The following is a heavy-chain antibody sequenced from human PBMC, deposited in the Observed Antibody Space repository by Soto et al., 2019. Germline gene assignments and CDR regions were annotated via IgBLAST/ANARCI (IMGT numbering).Heavy chain of an antibody. CDR3: ARHGGGVLNWFDP. CDR2: IDPSDSYT. CDR1: GYSFTSFW. J-gene: IGHJ5*02. V-gene: IGHV5-10-1*01. D-gene: IGHD2-8*02. Sequence: GESLKISCKGSGYSFTSFWISWVRQMPGKGLEWMGRIDPSDSYTNYSPSFQGNVTISTDKSISTAYLQWSSLKASDTAMYYCARHGGGVLNWFDPWGQGTLVTVSS.